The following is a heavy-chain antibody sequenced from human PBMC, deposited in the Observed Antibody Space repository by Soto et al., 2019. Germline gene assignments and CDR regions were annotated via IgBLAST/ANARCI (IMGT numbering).Heavy chain of an antibody. J-gene: IGHJ5*02. CDR3: AGYNRNYRWFDP. Sequence: PSETLSLTCTVSGGSISSYYWSWIRQPPGKGLEWIGYIYYSGSTNYNPSLKSRVTISVDTSKNQFSLKLSSVTAADTAVYYCAGYNRNYRWFDPWGQGTLVTVSS. D-gene: IGHD1-7*01. CDR2: IYYSGST. CDR1: GGSISSYY. V-gene: IGHV4-59*01.